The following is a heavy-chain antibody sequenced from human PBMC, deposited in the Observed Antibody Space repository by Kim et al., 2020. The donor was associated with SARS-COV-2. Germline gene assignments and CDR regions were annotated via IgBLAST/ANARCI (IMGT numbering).Heavy chain of an antibody. J-gene: IGHJ3*02. CDR1: GGSISSSSYY. Sequence: SETLSLTCTVSGGSISSSSYYWGWIRQPPGKGLEWIGSIYYSGSTYYNPSLKSRVTISVDTSKNQFSLKLSSVTAADTAVYYCARGEWYYDILTGYYSRAFDIWGQGTMVTVSS. D-gene: IGHD3-9*01. V-gene: IGHV4-39*07. CDR3: ARGEWYYDILTGYYSRAFDI. CDR2: IYYSGST.